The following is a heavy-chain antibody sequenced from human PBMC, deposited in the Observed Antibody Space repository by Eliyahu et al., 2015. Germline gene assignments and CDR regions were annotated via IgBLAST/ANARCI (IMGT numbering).Heavy chain of an antibody. Sequence: QITLKESGPTLVKPTQTLTLTCTFSGFSFKTNGVGVGWIRQPPGKALEWLAVIYWDDDKRYRPFLQSRLTITKDATKNQVVLEMTNMDPVDTATYYCARKLPAAAGFDPWGQGTLVTVSS. CDR3: ARKLPAAAGFDP. J-gene: IGHJ5*02. CDR2: IYWDDDK. V-gene: IGHV2-5*02. D-gene: IGHD6-13*01. CDR1: GFSFKTNGVG.